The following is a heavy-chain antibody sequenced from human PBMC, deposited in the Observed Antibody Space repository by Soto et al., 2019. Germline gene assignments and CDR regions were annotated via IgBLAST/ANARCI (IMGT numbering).Heavy chain of an antibody. CDR1: GYTFTTYD. CDR2: MNACTGKA. J-gene: IGHJ4*02. V-gene: IGHV1-8*01. CDR3: ARRKERSGPNYFDY. Sequence: QVQLVQSGAEVKKPGASVKVSCKASGYTFTTYDINWVRQAPGQGLEWMGWMNACTGKAGYAQKFQGRVTMTRDNSISTAYMELSGLRSEDTAVYYCARRKERSGPNYFDYWGQGTLVTVSS. D-gene: IGHD6-25*01.